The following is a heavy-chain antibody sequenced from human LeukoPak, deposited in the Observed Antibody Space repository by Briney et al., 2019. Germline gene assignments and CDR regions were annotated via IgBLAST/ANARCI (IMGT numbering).Heavy chain of an antibody. CDR1: GFTFSSYW. CDR2: INSDGSST. D-gene: IGHD4-17*01. V-gene: IGHV3-74*01. CDR3: ARAGIDYGDYWTRFDY. J-gene: IGHJ4*02. Sequence: VGSLRLSCAASGFTFSSYWMHWVRQAPGKGLVWVSRINSDGSSTTYADSVKGRFTISRDNAKNTLYLQMNSLRVEDTAVYYCARAGIDYGDYWTRFDYWGQGTLVTVSS.